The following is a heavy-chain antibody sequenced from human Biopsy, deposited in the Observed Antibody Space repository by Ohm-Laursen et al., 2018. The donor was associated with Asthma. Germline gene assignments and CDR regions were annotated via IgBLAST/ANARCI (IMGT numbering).Heavy chain of an antibody. D-gene: IGHD6-13*01. Sequence: SSVKVSCKASGGTFSNYVFSWVRQAPGQGLEWMGRINPNSGGTNYAQKFQGRVTMTRDTSISTAYMEVSRLRSDDTAVYYCARGQKSAGDRWFDPWGQGTLVTVSS. CDR2: INPNSGGT. CDR3: ARGQKSAGDRWFDP. V-gene: IGHV1-2*06. J-gene: IGHJ5*02. CDR1: GGTFSNYV.